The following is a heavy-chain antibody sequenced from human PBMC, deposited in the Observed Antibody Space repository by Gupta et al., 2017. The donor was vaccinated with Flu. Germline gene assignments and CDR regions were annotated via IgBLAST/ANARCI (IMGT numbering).Heavy chain of an antibody. V-gene: IGHV1-2*02. CDR3: ARDKPATSYFYGMEV. Sequence: QAPGQGLEWMGWINPNSGVTNYAQKFQGRVTMTRDTSIGTAYMELSGLRSDDTAVYYCARDKPATSYFYGMEVWGQGTTVTVSS. J-gene: IGHJ6*02. CDR2: INPNSGVT. D-gene: IGHD2-2*01.